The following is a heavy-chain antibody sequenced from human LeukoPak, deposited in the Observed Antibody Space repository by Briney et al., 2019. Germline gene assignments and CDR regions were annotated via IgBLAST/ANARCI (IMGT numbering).Heavy chain of an antibody. CDR1: GFTFSSYW. D-gene: IGHD6-13*01. V-gene: IGHV3-7*05. Sequence: GGSLRLSCVASGFTFSSYWMTWVRQAPGKGLEWVANIKRDGSEKYYVDSVKGRFTISRDNAKNPLYLQMNSLRAEDTAVYYCTRAGLAAAGDCWGQGTLVTVSS. CDR2: IKRDGSEK. CDR3: TRAGLAAAGDC. J-gene: IGHJ4*02.